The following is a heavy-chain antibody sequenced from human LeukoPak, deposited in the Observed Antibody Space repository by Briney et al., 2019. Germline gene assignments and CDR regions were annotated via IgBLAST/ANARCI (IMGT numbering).Heavy chain of an antibody. Sequence: SETLSLTCAVSGYSISSGYYWGWIRQPPGEGLEWIGSFSLSGPTIYNASLKSRVTISVDTSNNHLSLKLTSVTAADTAVYYCARYYGDYYNWFDSWGQGALVIVSS. J-gene: IGHJ5*01. D-gene: IGHD4-17*01. V-gene: IGHV4-38-2*01. CDR1: GYSISSGYY. CDR3: ARYYGDYYNWFDS. CDR2: FSLSGPT.